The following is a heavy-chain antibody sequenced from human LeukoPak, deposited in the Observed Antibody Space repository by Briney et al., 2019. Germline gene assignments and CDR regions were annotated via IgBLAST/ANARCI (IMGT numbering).Heavy chain of an antibody. CDR2: INPNSGGT. CDR3: ARDLGYSNPVGVYYYMDV. CDR1: GYTFTGYY. Sequence: ASVKVSCKASGYTFTGYYMRWVRQAPGQGLEWMGWINPNSGGTNYAQKFQGRVTMTRDTSISTAYKELSRLRSDDTAVYYCARDLGYSNPVGVYYYMDVWGKGTTVTVSS. J-gene: IGHJ6*03. D-gene: IGHD4-11*01. V-gene: IGHV1-2*02.